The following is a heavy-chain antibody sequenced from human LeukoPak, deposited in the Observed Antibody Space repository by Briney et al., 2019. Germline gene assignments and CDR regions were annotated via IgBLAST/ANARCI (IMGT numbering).Heavy chain of an antibody. V-gene: IGHV3-23*01. CDR3: ATGGGGTLDY. D-gene: IGHD2-15*01. J-gene: IGHJ4*02. CDR2: ISGSGGST. CDR1: GFTFSSYA. Sequence: PGGSLRLSCAASGFTFSSYAMSWVRQAPGKGLEWVSAISGSGGSTYYADSVKGRFTISRDNSKNTLYLQRNSLRAEDTAVYYCATGGGGTLDYWGQGTLVTVSS.